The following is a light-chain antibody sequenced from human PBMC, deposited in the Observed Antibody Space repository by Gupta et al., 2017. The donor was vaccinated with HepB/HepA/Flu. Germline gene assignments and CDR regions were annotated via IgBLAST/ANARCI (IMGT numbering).Light chain of an antibody. CDR1: QSNSSW. CDR3: QQYSRYSWT. CDR2: KAS. V-gene: IGKV1-5*03. Sequence: DLQMTQSPSTLSASVGDRVTITCRASQSNSSWLAWYQQKPGKAPKLLISKASSLESGVPSRFSGSASGTDFTLTISSLQPDDFATYYCQQYSRYSWTFGQGTKVEIK. J-gene: IGKJ1*01.